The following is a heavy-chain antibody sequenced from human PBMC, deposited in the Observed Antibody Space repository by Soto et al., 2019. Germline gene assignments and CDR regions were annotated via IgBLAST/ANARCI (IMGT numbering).Heavy chain of an antibody. CDR3: ATGIAVAAPYYFDY. Sequence: PSETLSLTCTVSGGSISCYYWSWIRQPPGKGLEWIGYIYYSGSTNYNPSLKSRVTISVDTSKNQFSLKLSSVTAADTAVYYCATGIAVAAPYYFDYWGQGTLVTVSS. D-gene: IGHD6-19*01. CDR2: IYYSGST. V-gene: IGHV4-59*01. CDR1: GGSISCYY. J-gene: IGHJ4*02.